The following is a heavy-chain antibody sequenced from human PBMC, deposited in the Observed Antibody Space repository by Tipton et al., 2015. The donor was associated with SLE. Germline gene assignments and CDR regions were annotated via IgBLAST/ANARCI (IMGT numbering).Heavy chain of an antibody. Sequence: GSLRLSCAASGFTFSSYWMSWVRQAPGKGLEWVANIKQDGSEKYYVDSVKGRFTISRDNAKNSLYLQMHSLRAEDTAVYYCARTITTGEFDYWGQGTLVTVSS. CDR2: IKQDGSEK. J-gene: IGHJ4*02. V-gene: IGHV3-7*03. CDR3: ARTITTGEFDY. D-gene: IGHD3-16*01. CDR1: GFTFSSYW.